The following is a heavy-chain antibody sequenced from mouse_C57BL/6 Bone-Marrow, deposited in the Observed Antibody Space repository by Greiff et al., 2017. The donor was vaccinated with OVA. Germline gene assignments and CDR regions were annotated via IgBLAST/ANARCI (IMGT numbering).Heavy chain of an antibody. J-gene: IGHJ3*01. Sequence: VQGVESGSGLVQPSQSLSITCTVSGFSLTSYGVHWVRQSPGKGLEWLGVIWSGGSTDYNAAFISRLSISKDNSKSQVFFKMNSLQADDTAIYYCARFSRQLRLPAWFAYWGQGTLVTVSA. V-gene: IGHV2-2*01. CDR2: IWSGGST. CDR1: GFSLTSYG. CDR3: ARFSRQLRLPAWFAY. D-gene: IGHD3-2*02.